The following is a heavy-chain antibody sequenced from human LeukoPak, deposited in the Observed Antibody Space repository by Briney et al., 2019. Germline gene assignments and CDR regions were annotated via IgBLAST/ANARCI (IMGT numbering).Heavy chain of an antibody. J-gene: IGHJ4*02. CDR3: ARDDDSSGYYDY. Sequence: ASVKVSCKASGYTFTSYYMHWVRQAPGQGLDWMGIINPSGCSTSYAQKFQGRVTMTRDTYTSTVYMELSSLRSEDTAVYYCARDDDSSGYYDYWGQGTLVTVSS. CDR1: GYTFTSYY. D-gene: IGHD3-22*01. V-gene: IGHV1-46*01. CDR2: INPSGCST.